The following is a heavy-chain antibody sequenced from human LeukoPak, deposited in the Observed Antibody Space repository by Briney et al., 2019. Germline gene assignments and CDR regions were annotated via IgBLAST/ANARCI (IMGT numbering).Heavy chain of an antibody. CDR1: GFTFDDYA. D-gene: IGHD1-14*01. Sequence: GGSLRLSCAASGFTFDDYAMHWVRQAPGKGLEWVSGISWNSGSIGYADSVKGRFTISRDNAKNSLYLQMNSLRAEDTAVYYCAKDKGNHGDYWGQGTLVTVSS. V-gene: IGHV3-9*01. CDR3: AKDKGNHGDY. J-gene: IGHJ4*02. CDR2: ISWNSGSI.